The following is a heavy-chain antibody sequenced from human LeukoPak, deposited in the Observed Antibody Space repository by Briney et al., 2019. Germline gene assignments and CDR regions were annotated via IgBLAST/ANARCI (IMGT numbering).Heavy chain of an antibody. D-gene: IGHD2-2*01. J-gene: IGHJ4*02. Sequence: ASVKVSCKASGYTFTDYGISWVRQAPGQGLEWMGWISAYNGNTNYAQKLQGRVTMTTDTSTSTAYMELRSLRSDDTAVYYCARVRVTIVVVPAATLPDYWGQGTLVTVSS. CDR3: ARVRVTIVVVPAATLPDY. CDR1: GYTFTDYG. V-gene: IGHV1-18*01. CDR2: ISAYNGNT.